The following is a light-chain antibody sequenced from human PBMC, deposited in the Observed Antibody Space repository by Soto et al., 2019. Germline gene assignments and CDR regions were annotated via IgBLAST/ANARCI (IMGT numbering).Light chain of an antibody. CDR2: GVN. CDR3: SSYTTGRTLRGV. CDR1: SKDIGTYEY. J-gene: IGLJ1*01. Sequence: SVLTQPASVSGSPGQSITISCTGSSKDIGTYEYVSWHQHHTGRAPKVIIFGVNNRPSGISDRFSGSKYGTTASLTIFGLQLVDEAVYCCSSYTTGRTLRGVVGTATNVTVL. V-gene: IGLV2-14*01.